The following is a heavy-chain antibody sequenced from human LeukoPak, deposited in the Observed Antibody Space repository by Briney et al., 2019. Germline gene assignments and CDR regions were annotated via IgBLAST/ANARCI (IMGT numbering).Heavy chain of an antibody. V-gene: IGHV1-2*06. CDR3: ARDNCTKGVCYLFDY. Sequence: GASVKVSCKASGYTFTGYYMHWVRHAPGQGLEWMGRINPNSGGTNYAQKFQGRVTMTRDTSISTAYMELSRLRSDDTAVYYCARDNCTKGVCYLFDYWGQGTLVTVSS. CDR1: GYTFTGYY. J-gene: IGHJ4*02. CDR2: INPNSGGT. D-gene: IGHD2-8*01.